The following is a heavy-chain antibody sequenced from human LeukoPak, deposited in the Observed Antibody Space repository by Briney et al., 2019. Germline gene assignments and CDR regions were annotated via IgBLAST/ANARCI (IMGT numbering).Heavy chain of an antibody. CDR2: IYTSGST. Sequence: SETLSLTCTVSGGSISSGSYYWSWIRQPAGKGLEWIGRIYTSGSTNYNPSLKSRVTISVDTSKNQFSLKLSSVTAADTAVYYCARAYYDYVWGSYRFAFDYWGQGTLVTVSS. CDR1: GGSISSGSYY. CDR3: ARAYYDYVWGSYRFAFDY. V-gene: IGHV4-61*02. D-gene: IGHD3-16*02. J-gene: IGHJ4*02.